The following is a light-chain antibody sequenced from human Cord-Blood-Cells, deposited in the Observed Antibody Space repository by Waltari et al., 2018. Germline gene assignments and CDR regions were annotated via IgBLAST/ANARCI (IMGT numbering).Light chain of an antibody. J-gene: IGLJ3*02. V-gene: IGLV3-25*03. CDR1: ALPKQY. CDR3: QSADSSGTHWV. CDR2: KDS. Sequence: SSELTQPPSVSVSPGQTARITCSGDALPKQYAYWYQQKPGQAPVLVRYKDSERPSGIPERFSGSSSWTTVTLTISGVQAEDEADYYCQSADSSGTHWVFGGGTKLTVL.